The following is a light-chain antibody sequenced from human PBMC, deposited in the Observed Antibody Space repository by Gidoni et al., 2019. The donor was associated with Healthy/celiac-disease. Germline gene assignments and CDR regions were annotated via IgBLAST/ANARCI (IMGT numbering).Light chain of an antibody. CDR2: SNN. Sequence: QSVLTQPPSASGTPGQRVTISCSGSSSNIGSNTVHWYQQIPGTAPKLLIYSNNQRPSGVPDRVSGSKYGTSASLAISGLQAEDEADYYCAAWDDSLNGHVVFGGGTKLTVL. V-gene: IGLV1-44*01. J-gene: IGLJ2*01. CDR3: AAWDDSLNGHVV. CDR1: SSNIGSNT.